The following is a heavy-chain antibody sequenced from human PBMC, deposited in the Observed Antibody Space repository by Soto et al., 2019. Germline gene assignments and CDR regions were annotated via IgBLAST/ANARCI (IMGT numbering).Heavy chain of an antibody. V-gene: IGHV4-30-2*01. CDR2: IYHSGST. CDR1: GGSISSGGYS. CDR3: ARGAVELDY. Sequence: PSETLSLTCAVSGGSISSGGYSWSWIRQPPGKGLEWIGYIYHSGSTYYNPSLKSRVTISVDRSKNQFSLKLSSVTAADTAVYYCARGAVELDYWGQGTPVTVSS. D-gene: IGHD3-10*01. J-gene: IGHJ4*02.